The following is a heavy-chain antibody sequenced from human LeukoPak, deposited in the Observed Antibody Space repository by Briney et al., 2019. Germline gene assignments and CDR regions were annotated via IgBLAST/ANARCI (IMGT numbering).Heavy chain of an antibody. V-gene: IGHV1-2*02. CDR1: GYTFTGYS. CDR2: INPSTDAT. Sequence: ASVKVSCKTSGYTFTGYSLHWVRQAPGQGLEWIGWINPSTDATRYARKFRGRVTMSRDTSISTAYMELSSLRSDDTAVYYCARGYYDSSGYVDYWGQGTLVTVSS. CDR3: ARGYYDSSGYVDY. D-gene: IGHD3-22*01. J-gene: IGHJ4*02.